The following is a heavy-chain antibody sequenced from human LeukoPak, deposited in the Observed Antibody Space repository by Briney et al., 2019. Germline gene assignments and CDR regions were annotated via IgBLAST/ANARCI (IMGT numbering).Heavy chain of an antibody. CDR1: GGSISSSNW. J-gene: IGHJ5*02. V-gene: IGHV4-4*02. Sequence: PSETLSLTCAVSGGSISSSNWWSWVRQPPMKGLEWIGEIYHSGSTNYNPSLKSRVTISVDKSKNQFSLKLSSVTAADTAVYYCARDLYRYSYGYNWFDPWGQGTLVTVSS. CDR3: ARDLYRYSYGYNWFDP. CDR2: IYHSGST. D-gene: IGHD5-18*01.